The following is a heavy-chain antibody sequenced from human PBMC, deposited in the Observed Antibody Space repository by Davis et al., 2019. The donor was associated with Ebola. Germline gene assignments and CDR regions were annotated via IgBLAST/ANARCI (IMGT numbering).Heavy chain of an antibody. CDR2: IHSGGSST. CDR1: GFTFSNAW. CDR3: AKDLWFGELGDDY. Sequence: GESLKISCAASGFTFSNAWMSWVRQPPGKGLEWVSAIHSGGSSTYYPDSVRGRFTISRDNSKNTLYLQMNSLRAEDTAVYYCAKDLWFGELGDDYWGQGTLVTVSS. J-gene: IGHJ4*02. V-gene: IGHV3-23*01. D-gene: IGHD3-10*01.